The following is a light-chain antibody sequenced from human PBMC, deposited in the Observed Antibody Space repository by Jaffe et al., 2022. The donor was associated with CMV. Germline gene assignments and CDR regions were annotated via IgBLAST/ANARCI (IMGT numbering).Light chain of an antibody. V-gene: IGLV2-14*03. J-gene: IGLJ3*02. CDR1: SNDIGYYNY. Sequence: QSALTQPASVSGSPGQSITISCTGTSNDIGYYNYVSWYQYHPGEAPKFLIFDVTNRPSGVSDRFSGSKSGNTASLTISGLQPEDEADYFCNSYSTDTTWVFGGGTKLTVL. CDR2: DVT. CDR3: NSYSTDTTWV.